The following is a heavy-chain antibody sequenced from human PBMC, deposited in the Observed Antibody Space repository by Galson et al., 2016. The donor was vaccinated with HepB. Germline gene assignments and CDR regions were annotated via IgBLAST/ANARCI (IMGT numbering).Heavy chain of an antibody. J-gene: IGHJ4*02. V-gene: IGHV3-30*04. CDR1: GFTFSSYA. CDR2: ISYDGSYE. D-gene: IGHD3-10*01. Sequence: SLRLSCAASGFTFSSYAMHWARQAPGKGLEWVAVISYDGSYESYAGAVKGRFTISRDNFKNTLYLHLNGLRAEETAVYYCARAVHGSGSYWDKWGQGTLVAVSS. CDR3: ARAVHGSGSYWDK.